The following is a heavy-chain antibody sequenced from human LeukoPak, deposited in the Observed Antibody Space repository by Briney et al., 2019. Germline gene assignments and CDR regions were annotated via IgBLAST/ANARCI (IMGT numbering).Heavy chain of an antibody. J-gene: IGHJ4*02. CDR3: TTDILTGFYYFDY. D-gene: IGHD3-9*01. V-gene: IGHV3-15*01. CDR2: IKSKTDGGTT. Sequence: PGGSLRLSCAASGFTFSSYTMNWVRQAPGKGLEWVGRIKSKTDGGTTDYAAPVKGRFTISRDDSKNTLYLQMNSLKTEDTAVYYCTTDILTGFYYFDYWGQGTLVTVSS. CDR1: GFTFSSYT.